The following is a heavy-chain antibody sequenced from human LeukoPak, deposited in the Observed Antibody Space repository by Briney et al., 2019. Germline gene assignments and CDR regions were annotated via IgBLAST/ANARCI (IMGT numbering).Heavy chain of an antibody. J-gene: IGHJ4*02. Sequence: PSETLSLTCTVSGGSISSYYWNWIRQPPGKGLEWIGYIYYSGSTNYNPSLKSRVTISVDTSKNQFSLKLSSVTAADTAVYYCARDLVPDTAMVSRYFDYWGQGTLVTVSS. CDR3: ARDLVPDTAMVSRYFDY. D-gene: IGHD5-18*01. CDR1: GGSISSYY. V-gene: IGHV4-59*01. CDR2: IYYSGST.